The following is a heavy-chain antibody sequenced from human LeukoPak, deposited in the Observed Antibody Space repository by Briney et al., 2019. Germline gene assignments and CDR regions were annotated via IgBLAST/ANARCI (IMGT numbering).Heavy chain of an antibody. CDR2: IYSGGST. J-gene: IGHJ4*02. V-gene: IGHV3-53*01. D-gene: IGHD3-22*01. Sequence: GGSLRLSCAASGFTVSSNYMSWVRQAPGKGLEWVSVIYSGGSTYYADSVKGRFSISRDNSKNTLYLQMNSLRAEDTAVYYCARTYYYDSSGYYLYCFDYWGQGTLVTVSS. CDR1: GFTVSSNY. CDR3: ARTYYYDSSGYYLYCFDY.